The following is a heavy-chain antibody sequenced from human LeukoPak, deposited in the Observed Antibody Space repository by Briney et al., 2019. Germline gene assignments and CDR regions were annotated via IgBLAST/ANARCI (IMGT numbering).Heavy chain of an antibody. Sequence: SETLSLTCTVSGGSISSGDYYWSWIRQPPGKGLEWIGYIYYSGSTYCNPSLKSRVTISVDTSKNQFSLKLSSVTAADTAVYYCARGITLFGVVPHFDYWGQGTLVTVPS. CDR2: IYYSGST. V-gene: IGHV4-30-4*08. CDR1: GGSISSGDYY. D-gene: IGHD3-3*01. J-gene: IGHJ4*02. CDR3: ARGITLFGVVPHFDY.